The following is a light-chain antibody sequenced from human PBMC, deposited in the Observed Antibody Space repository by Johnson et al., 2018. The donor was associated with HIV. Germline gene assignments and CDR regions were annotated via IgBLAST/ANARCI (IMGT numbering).Light chain of an antibody. V-gene: IGLV1-51*02. CDR2: ENN. J-gene: IGLJ1*01. CDR3: ESWDSSLSTGSYV. Sequence: QSVLTQPPSVSAAPGQKVTISCSGSSYNIGNNLVSWYQQLPGTAPKLLIYENNKRPSGIPDRFSGSKSGTSATLDITGLQTGDDGDYYCESWDSSLSTGSYVFGTGTKVTVL. CDR1: SYNIGNNL.